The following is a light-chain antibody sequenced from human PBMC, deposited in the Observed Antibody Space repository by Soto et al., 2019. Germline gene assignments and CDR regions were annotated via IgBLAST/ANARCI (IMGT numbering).Light chain of an antibody. CDR1: QSVSTSY. V-gene: IGKV3-20*01. J-gene: IGKJ2*01. Sequence: EIVLTQSPGTLSLSPGERATLSCRASQSVSTSYLAWFQQKPGQAPRLLIYGASSRATGIPDRFSGSGSGTEFTLTISRLESEDFAVYYCQQYATSPHTFGQGTKVEIK. CDR3: QQYATSPHT. CDR2: GAS.